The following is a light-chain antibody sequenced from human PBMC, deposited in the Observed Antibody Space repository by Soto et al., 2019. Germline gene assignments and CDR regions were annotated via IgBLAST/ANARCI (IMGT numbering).Light chain of an antibody. CDR1: QGISSY. CDR2: AAS. CDR3: QQLNSYPLT. Sequence: DIQLTQSPSFLSASVGDRVTITSRASQGISSYLAWYQQKPGKAPKLLIYAASTLQSGVPSRFSGSGSGTEFTLTISSLQPEDFATYYWQQLNSYPLTCGGGTKVEIK. V-gene: IGKV1-9*01. J-gene: IGKJ4*01.